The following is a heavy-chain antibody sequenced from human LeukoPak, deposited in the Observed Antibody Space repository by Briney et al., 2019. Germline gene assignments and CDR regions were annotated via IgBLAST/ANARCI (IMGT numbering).Heavy chain of an antibody. J-gene: IGHJ4*02. CDR2: INHSGST. V-gene: IGHV4-34*01. CDR1: GGSFSGYY. Sequence: SETLSLTCAVYGGSFSGYYWSWIRQPPGKGLEWIGEINHSGSTNYNPSLKSRVTISVDTSKNQFSLKLSSVTAADTAVYYCARSHTVAGFVYWGQGTLVTVSS. D-gene: IGHD4-23*01. CDR3: ARSHTVAGFVY.